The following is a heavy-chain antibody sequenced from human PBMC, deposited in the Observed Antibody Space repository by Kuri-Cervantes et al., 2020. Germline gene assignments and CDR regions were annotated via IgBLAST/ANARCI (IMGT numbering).Heavy chain of an antibody. Sequence: GESLKISCAASGFNFDDYGMSWVRQAPGKGLEWVSGINWNGGSTGYADSVKGRFTISRDNSKNTLYLQMNSLRAEDTAVYYCAVYDSSAQGNAFDIWGQGTMVTVSS. CDR1: GFNFDDYG. D-gene: IGHD3-22*01. J-gene: IGHJ3*02. CDR2: INWNGGST. V-gene: IGHV3-20*04. CDR3: AVYDSSAQGNAFDI.